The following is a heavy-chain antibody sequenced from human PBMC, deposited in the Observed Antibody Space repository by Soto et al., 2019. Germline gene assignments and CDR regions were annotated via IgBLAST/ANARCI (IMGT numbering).Heavy chain of an antibody. V-gene: IGHV2-5*02. CDR2: MYWDGDK. D-gene: IGHD2-15*01. CDR3: AHKGGRGAGMDV. CDR1: GFSVSSSEVG. Sequence: QITLKESGPTLVKPTQTLTLTCTFSGFSVSSSEVGVGWIRQPAGKALEWLALMYWDGDKRYSPFLKGRLTIXKXXSKNQVVLTMTNMDPVDTATYYCAHKGGRGAGMDVWGQGTTVTVSS. J-gene: IGHJ6*02.